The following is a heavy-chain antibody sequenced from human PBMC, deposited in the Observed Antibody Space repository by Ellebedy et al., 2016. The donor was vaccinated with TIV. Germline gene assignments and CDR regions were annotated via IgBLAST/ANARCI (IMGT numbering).Heavy chain of an antibody. Sequence: GESLKISXAASGFTFSSYWMSWVRQAPGKGLEWVANIKQDGSEKYYVDSVKGRFTISRDNAKNSLYLQMNSLRAEDTAVYYCAKEWRRQQLPWFDPWGQGTLVTVSS. CDR1: GFTFSSYW. D-gene: IGHD6-13*01. J-gene: IGHJ5*02. V-gene: IGHV3-7*03. CDR2: IKQDGSEK. CDR3: AKEWRRQQLPWFDP.